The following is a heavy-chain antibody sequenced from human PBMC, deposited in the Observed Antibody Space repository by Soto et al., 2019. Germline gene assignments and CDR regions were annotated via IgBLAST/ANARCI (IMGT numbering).Heavy chain of an antibody. V-gene: IGHV3-33*01. CDR3: ARDDSSGYYYLEAFDI. CDR2: IWYDGSNK. CDR1: GFTFSSYG. Sequence: GGSLRLSCAASGFTFSSYGMHWVRQAPGKGLEWVAVIWYDGSNKYYADSVKGRFTISRDNSKNTLYLQMNSLRAEDTAVYYCARDDSSGYYYLEAFDIWGQGTMVTVSS. J-gene: IGHJ3*02. D-gene: IGHD3-22*01.